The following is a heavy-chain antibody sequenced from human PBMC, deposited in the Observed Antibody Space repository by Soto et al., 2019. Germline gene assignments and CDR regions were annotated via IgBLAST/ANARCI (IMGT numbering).Heavy chain of an antibody. V-gene: IGHV4-34*01. CDR2: INHSGST. J-gene: IGHJ4*02. D-gene: IGHD2-15*01. CDR1: GGSFSGYY. Sequence: QVQLQQWGAGLLKPSETLSLTCAVYGGSFSGYYWSWIRQPPGKGLEWIGEINHSGSTNYNPSLKSRVTISVDTSTNQVSLKLSSVTAADTAVYYCATPAALCSGGSCYSFDYWGQGTLVTVSS. CDR3: ATPAALCSGGSCYSFDY.